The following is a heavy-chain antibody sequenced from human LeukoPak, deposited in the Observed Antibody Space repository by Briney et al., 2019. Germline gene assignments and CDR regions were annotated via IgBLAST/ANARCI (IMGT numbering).Heavy chain of an antibody. V-gene: IGHV1-8*01. CDR3: ARGVDYYNCFDP. CDR2: MNPNSGNT. CDR1: GYTFTSYD. D-gene: IGHD5-12*01. J-gene: IGHJ5*02. Sequence: ASVKVSCKASGYTFTSYDINWVRQATGQGLEWMGWMNPNSGNTGYAQKFQGRVTMTRNTSISTAYMELSSLRSEDTAVYYCARGVDYYNCFDPWGQGTLVTVSS.